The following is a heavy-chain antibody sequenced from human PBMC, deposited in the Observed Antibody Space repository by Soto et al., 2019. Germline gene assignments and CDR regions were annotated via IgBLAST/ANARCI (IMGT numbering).Heavy chain of an antibody. J-gene: IGHJ5*02. Sequence: QVQLQESGPGLVKPSGTLSLTCAVSGGSISSSNLWSWVRQPPGKGLEWIGEIYHSGSTNYNPSLKSRVTITVDKSKNQFSRKLSSVTAADTAVYYCARDRWASVTTTDWFDPWGQGTLVTVSS. CDR2: IYHSGST. CDR1: GGSISSSNL. CDR3: ARDRWASVTTTDWFDP. V-gene: IGHV4-4*02. D-gene: IGHD4-17*01.